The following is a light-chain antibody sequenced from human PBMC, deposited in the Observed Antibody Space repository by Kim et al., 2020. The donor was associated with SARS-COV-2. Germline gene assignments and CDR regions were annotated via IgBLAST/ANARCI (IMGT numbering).Light chain of an antibody. CDR3: MQGTYWGT. CDR1: GGMVGSGGRDG. CDR2: KVS. J-gene: IGKJ2*01. V-gene: IGKV2-30*01. Sequence: PAAGAGRGGGGMVGSGGRDGGDWFQQRPGQSPRRIIYKVSNRDSGVPDRVSGSGSGTDLTLKISRVEAEHVGVYYCMQGTYWGTLGQGTKLEI.